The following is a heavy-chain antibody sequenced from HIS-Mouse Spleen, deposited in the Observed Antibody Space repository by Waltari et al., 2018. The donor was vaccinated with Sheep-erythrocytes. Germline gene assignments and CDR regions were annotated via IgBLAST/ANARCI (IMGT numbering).Heavy chain of an antibody. CDR1: GFTFSSYS. CDR2: ISSSSSYI. CDR3: APWGDAFDI. V-gene: IGHV3-21*01. Sequence: EVQLVESGGGLVKPGGSLRLSCAASGFTFSSYSMNWVRQAPGKGMEWVSSISSSSSYIYYADSVKGRFTISRDNAKNSLYLQMNSLRAEDTAVYYCAPWGDAFDIWGQGTMVTVSS. D-gene: IGHD7-27*01. J-gene: IGHJ3*02.